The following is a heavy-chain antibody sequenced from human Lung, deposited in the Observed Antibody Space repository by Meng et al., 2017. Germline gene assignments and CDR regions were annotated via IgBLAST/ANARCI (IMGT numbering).Heavy chain of an antibody. D-gene: IGHD6-25*01. J-gene: IGHJ4*02. CDR2: INPKSGDT. Sequence: VQPRQHGAEVKTPGASVKVSCTPSGYTCPDYSIHWVRRAPGHGLEWMGRINPKSGDTHYAQKFQARVTMTGDTSISTAYMGLSGLRSDDTAMYYCARDEDISAAGKLFGDYWGQGTLVTVSS. CDR3: ARDEDISAAGKLFGDY. CDR1: GYTCPDYS. V-gene: IGHV1-2*06.